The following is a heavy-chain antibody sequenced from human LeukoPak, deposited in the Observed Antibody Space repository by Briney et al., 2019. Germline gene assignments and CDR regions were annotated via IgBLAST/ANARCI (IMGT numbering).Heavy chain of an antibody. CDR1: GFTFSSYG. CDR3: AKDQGGSYPAEGYDY. CDR2: IWDDGSNK. V-gene: IGHV3-33*06. Sequence: QPGGSLRLSCAASGFTFSSYGMHWVRQAPGKGLERVAVIWDDGSNKYYADSVKGRFTISRDNSKNTLYLQMNSLRAEDTAVYYCAKDQGGSYPAEGYDYWGQGTLVTVSS. J-gene: IGHJ4*02. D-gene: IGHD1-26*01.